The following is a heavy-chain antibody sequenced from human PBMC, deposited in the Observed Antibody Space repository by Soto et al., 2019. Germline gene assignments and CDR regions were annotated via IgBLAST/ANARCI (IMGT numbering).Heavy chain of an antibody. D-gene: IGHD6-13*01. V-gene: IGHV4-39*01. CDR3: ATEILRAAAGRTFRGFDV. Sequence: QLQLQXXXTGLVRPSETLSLTCTVSGGSMSGXXXXXXWIRQPPGKGLEWLGSVFKSGITSNNSSLXXXXXXXXXXXXXXXXXXXXXVTAADTAVYYCATEILRAAAGRTFRGFDVWGQGTMVTVSS. CDR2: VFKSGIT. J-gene: IGHJ3*01. CDR1: GGSMSGXXXX.